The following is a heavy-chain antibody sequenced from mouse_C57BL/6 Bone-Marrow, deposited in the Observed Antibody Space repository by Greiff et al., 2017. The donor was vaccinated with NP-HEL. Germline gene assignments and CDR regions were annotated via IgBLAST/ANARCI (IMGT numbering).Heavy chain of an antibody. CDR3: ARIYWYFDV. V-gene: IGHV2-2*01. CDR1: GFSLTSYG. CDR2: IWSGGST. J-gene: IGHJ1*03. Sequence: VKLMESGPGLVQPSQSLSITCTVSGFSLTSYGVHWVRQSPGKGLEWLGVIWSGGSTDYNAAFISRLSISKDNSKSQVFFKMNSLQADDTAIYYCARIYWYFDVWGTGTTVTVSS.